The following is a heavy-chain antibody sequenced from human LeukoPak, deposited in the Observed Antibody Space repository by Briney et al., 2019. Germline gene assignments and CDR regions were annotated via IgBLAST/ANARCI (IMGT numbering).Heavy chain of an antibody. CDR3: ARGHGFCSSTSCYEFDY. CDR1: GGSISSGDYY. D-gene: IGHD2-2*01. Sequence: SETLSLTCTVSGGSISSGDYYWYWIRQHPGKGLEWIGYVYYSGSTYYNPSFGSRLTISVDTSKNQFSLNLSSLTAADTAVYYCARGHGFCSSTSCYEFDYWGQGTLVTVSS. CDR2: VYYSGST. V-gene: IGHV4-31*03. J-gene: IGHJ4*02.